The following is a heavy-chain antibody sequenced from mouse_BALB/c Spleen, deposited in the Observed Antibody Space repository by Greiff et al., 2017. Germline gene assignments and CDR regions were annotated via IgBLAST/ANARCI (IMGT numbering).Heavy chain of an antibody. CDR1: GFTFSSYG. V-gene: IGHV5-6*02. CDR2: ISSGGSYT. J-gene: IGHJ4*01. CDR3: ARHYYRYDLYYYAMDY. D-gene: IGHD2-14*01. Sequence: EVKLVESGGDLVKPGGSLKLSCAASGFTFSSYGMSWVRQTPDKRLEWVATISSGGSYTYYPDSVKGRFTISRDNAKNTLYLQMSSLKSEDTAMYYCARHYYRYDLYYYAMDYWGQGTSVTVSS.